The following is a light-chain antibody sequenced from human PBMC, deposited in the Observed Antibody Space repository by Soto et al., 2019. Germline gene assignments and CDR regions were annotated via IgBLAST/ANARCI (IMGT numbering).Light chain of an antibody. Sequence: QSALTQPASVSGSPGQTITISCTGTSSDVGGYNAVSWYQHHPGKAPKLIIYDVSKRPSGVPDRFSGSKSGNTASLTISGLQAEDEADYYCCSYAGSYTFDVVFGGGTKLTVL. V-gene: IGLV2-11*01. CDR2: DVS. J-gene: IGLJ2*01. CDR1: SSDVGGYNA. CDR3: CSYAGSYTFDVV.